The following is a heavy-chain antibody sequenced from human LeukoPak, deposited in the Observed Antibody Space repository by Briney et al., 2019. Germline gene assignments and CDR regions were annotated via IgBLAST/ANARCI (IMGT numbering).Heavy chain of an antibody. D-gene: IGHD4-23*01. CDR1: GYSFTTSA. J-gene: IGHJ4*02. Sequence: ASVKVSCKASGYSFTTSAVNWMRQVPGQRPEWMGWINTDTGVPTYAQGFRGRFVFSLDTSVTTAYLRISSLKAEDTAVYYCARDKLPQGFDYWGQGTLVTVSS. CDR2: INTDTGVP. CDR3: ARDKLPQGFDY. V-gene: IGHV7-4-1*02.